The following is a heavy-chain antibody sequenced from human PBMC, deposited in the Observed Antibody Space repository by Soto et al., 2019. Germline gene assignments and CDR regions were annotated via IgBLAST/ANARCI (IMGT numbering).Heavy chain of an antibody. CDR3: AKHKARDGQGWFDP. CDR2: IYYSGTT. CDR1: GGSISSYY. D-gene: IGHD4-17*01. Sequence: QVQLQESGPGLVKPSEALSLTCTVSGGSISSYYWSWIRQPPGKGLEWIGYIYYSGTTNYNPSLKSRFTISVDTSNNQFSLRLSSVTAADTAVYYCAKHKARDGQGWFDPWGQGTLVTVSS. V-gene: IGHV4-59*08. J-gene: IGHJ5*02.